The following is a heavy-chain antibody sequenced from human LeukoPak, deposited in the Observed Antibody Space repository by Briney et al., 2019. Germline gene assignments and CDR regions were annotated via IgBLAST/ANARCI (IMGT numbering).Heavy chain of an antibody. CDR1: GFTFSTSA. V-gene: IGHV3-23*01. CDR2: ISGSGVT. CDR3: ARDLPWAYAFDI. J-gene: IGHJ3*02. Sequence: GGSLRLSCAASGFTFSTSAMTWVRQAPGKGLEWVSGISGSGVTEYADSVKGRFTISRDDSKNTLYLQMNSLRAEDTAVYYCARDLPWAYAFDIWGQGTMVTVSS.